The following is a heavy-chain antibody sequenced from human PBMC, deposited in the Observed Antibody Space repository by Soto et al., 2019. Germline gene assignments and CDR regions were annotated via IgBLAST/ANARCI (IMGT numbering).Heavy chain of an antibody. Sequence: SETLSLTCTVSGGSISSYYWSWIRQPPGKGLEWIGYIYYSGSTNYNPSLKSRVTISVDTSKNQFSLKLSSVTAADTAVYYCARRGGRSLDYWGKGPLVTVPS. CDR3: ARRGGRSLDY. CDR1: GGSISSYY. V-gene: IGHV4-59*08. CDR2: IYYSGST. J-gene: IGHJ4*02. D-gene: IGHD2-15*01.